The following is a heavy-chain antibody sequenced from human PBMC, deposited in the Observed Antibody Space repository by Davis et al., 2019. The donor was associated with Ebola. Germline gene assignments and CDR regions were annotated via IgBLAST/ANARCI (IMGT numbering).Heavy chain of an antibody. D-gene: IGHD5-24*01. CDR2: VWYDGRNK. Sequence: GGSLRLSCAASGFTFSNYGIHWVRQAPGKGLEWVSLVWYDGRNKYYADSVKGRFTISRDNAKNSLYLQMNSLRAEDTAVYYCARDREEEMATIDYWGQGTLVTVSS. J-gene: IGHJ4*02. V-gene: IGHV3-33*01. CDR1: GFTFSNYG. CDR3: ARDREEEMATIDY.